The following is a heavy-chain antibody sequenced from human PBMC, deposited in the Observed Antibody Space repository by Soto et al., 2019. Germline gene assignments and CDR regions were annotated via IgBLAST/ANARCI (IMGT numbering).Heavy chain of an antibody. D-gene: IGHD6-6*01. V-gene: IGHV1-8*01. CDR2: MNPNSGNT. CDR3: ARALPSPNKRYFDY. Sequence: TGQGLEWMGWMNPNSGNTGYAQKFQGRATMTRNTSISTAYMELSSLRSEDTAVYYCARALPSPNKRYFDYWGQGTLVTVSS. J-gene: IGHJ4*02.